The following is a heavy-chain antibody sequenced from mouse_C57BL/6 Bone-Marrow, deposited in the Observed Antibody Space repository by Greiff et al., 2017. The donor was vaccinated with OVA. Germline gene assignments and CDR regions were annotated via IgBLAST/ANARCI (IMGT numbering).Heavy chain of an antibody. J-gene: IGHJ1*03. CDR3: ARRYYYGSSDWYFDV. CDR1: GYTFTDYN. D-gene: IGHD1-1*01. Sequence: EVQLQESGPELVKPGASVKIPCKASGYTFTDYNMDWVKQSHGKSLEWIGDINPNNGGTIYNQKFKGKATLTVDKSSSTAYMELRSLTSEDTAVYYCARRYYYGSSDWYFDVWGTGTTVTVAS. V-gene: IGHV1-18*01. CDR2: INPNNGGT.